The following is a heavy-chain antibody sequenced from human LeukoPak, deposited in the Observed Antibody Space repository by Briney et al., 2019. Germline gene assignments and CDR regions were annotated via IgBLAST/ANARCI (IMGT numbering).Heavy chain of an antibody. V-gene: IGHV3-21*01. CDR1: GSTFSDYS. CDR3: VRLGRNSYRIDYYYYYNF. J-gene: IGHJ4*02. Sequence: PGGSLRLSCAASGSTFSDYSINWVRQAPGKGLEWVSSINPTSTSIYYADAVRGRFTISRDNAKNSVYLQMNSLRAEDTALYYSVRLGRNSYRIDYYYYYNFWGQGILVTVSS. D-gene: IGHD3-10*01. CDR2: INPTSTSI.